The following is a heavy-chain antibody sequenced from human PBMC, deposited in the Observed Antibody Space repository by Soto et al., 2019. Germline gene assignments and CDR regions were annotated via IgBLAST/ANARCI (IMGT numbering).Heavy chain of an antibody. D-gene: IGHD1-26*01. Sequence: QITLKESGPTLVKPTQTLTLTCTFSGFSLSTSGVGVGWVRQPPGKALQWLALIYWDDDKWYSPSLKSRLTITKDTSKNQVVLTMTYMDPVDTATYYCAHRSGSYSSFDYWGQGTLVTVSS. CDR3: AHRSGSYSSFDY. V-gene: IGHV2-5*02. J-gene: IGHJ4*02. CDR2: IYWDDDK. CDR1: GFSLSTSGVG.